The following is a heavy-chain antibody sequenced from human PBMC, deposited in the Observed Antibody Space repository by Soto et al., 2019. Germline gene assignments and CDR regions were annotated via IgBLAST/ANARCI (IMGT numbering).Heavy chain of an antibody. Sequence: GASVKVSCKPFGYTFTAYYIHWVRQAPGQGLEWMGWINPNSGGTNYAQKFQGWVTMTRDTSISTAYMELSRLRSDDTAVYYCARATHYPEAGTNYYYYGMDVWGQGTTVTV. CDR3: ARATHYPEAGTNYYYYGMDV. J-gene: IGHJ6*02. V-gene: IGHV1-2*04. CDR2: INPNSGGT. CDR1: GYTFTAYY. D-gene: IGHD6-19*01.